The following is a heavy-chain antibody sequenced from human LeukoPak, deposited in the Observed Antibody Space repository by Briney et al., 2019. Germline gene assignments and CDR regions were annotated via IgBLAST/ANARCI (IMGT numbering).Heavy chain of an antibody. CDR1: GFTLSNYA. CDR3: AKNGVYNSGCCYYFDY. V-gene: IGHV3-23*01. Sequence: GESLRLSCEVSGFTLSNYAMSWVRQAPGKGLEWVSGISGNGGSAYYADSVKGRFTISRGTSKNTLYLQMNSLRAEDTAVYYCAKNGVYNSGCCYYFDYWGQGTLVTVSS. J-gene: IGHJ4*02. CDR2: ISGNGGSA. D-gene: IGHD3-10*01.